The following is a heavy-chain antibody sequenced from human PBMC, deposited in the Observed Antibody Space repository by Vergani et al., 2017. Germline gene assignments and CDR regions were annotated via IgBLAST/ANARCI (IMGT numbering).Heavy chain of an antibody. CDR3: ARAGMATIEGAPDAFDI. V-gene: IGHV1-69*13. D-gene: IGHD5-24*01. J-gene: IGHJ3*02. CDR2: IIPIFGTA. CDR1: GGTFSSYA. Sequence: QVQLVQSGAEVKKPGSSVKVSCKASGGTFSSYAISWVRQAPGQGLEWMGRIIPIFGTANYAQKFQGRVTITADESTSTAYMELRSLRSEDTAVYYCARAGMATIEGAPDAFDIWGQGTMVTVSS.